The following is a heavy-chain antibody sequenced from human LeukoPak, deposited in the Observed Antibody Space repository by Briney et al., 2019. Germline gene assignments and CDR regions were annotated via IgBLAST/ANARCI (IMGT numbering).Heavy chain of an antibody. CDR3: AKDLISYCSSTSCFRGYFDY. V-gene: IGHV3-30*02. CDR2: IRYDGSNK. J-gene: IGHJ4*02. CDR1: GFFFRSHA. Sequence: GGSLRLSCEASGFFFRSHALHWVRQAPGQGPEWVAFIRYDGSNKYYADSAKGRFTISRDNSKNTLYLQMNSLRAEDTAVYYCAKDLISYCSSTSCFRGYFDYWGQGTLVTVSS. D-gene: IGHD2-2*01.